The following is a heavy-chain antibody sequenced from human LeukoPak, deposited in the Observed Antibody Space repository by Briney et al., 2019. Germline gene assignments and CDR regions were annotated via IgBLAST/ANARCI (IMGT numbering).Heavy chain of an antibody. CDR1: GFTFSSYS. CDR3: ARDLRTIDYGDYGYGMDV. Sequence: GGSLRLSCAASGFTFSSYSMNWVRQAPGKGLEWVSSISSSSSYIYYADSVKGRFTISRDNAKNSLYLQMNSLRAEDTAVYHCARDLRTIDYGDYGYGMDVWGQGTTVTVSS. CDR2: ISSSSSYI. J-gene: IGHJ6*02. D-gene: IGHD4-17*01. V-gene: IGHV3-21*01.